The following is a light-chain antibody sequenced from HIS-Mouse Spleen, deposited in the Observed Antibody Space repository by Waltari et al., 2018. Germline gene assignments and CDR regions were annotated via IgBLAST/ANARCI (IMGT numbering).Light chain of an antibody. Sequence: QSALTQPASVSGSPGQSITISCPGTSSSVGGYNSVSWYQQHPGKAPKLMIYDVSNRPSGVSNRFSGSKSGNTASLTISGLQAEDEADYYCSSYTSSSTLWVFGGGTKLTVL. CDR3: SSYTSSSTLWV. J-gene: IGLJ3*02. V-gene: IGLV2-14*03. CDR1: SSSVGGYNS. CDR2: DVS.